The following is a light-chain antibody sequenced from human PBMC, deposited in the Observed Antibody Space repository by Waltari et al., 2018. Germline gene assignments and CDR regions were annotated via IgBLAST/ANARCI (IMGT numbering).Light chain of an antibody. J-gene: IGLJ2*01. V-gene: IGLV2-11*01. CDR1: SSDIGAYNY. CDR3: SSYVGTLV. CDR2: DVS. Sequence: QSALTQPRSVSGSPGQSVTISCTGSSSDIGAYNYVSWYQQHPGKAPKLMIYDVSERPSGVPEGFSGSKSGNTASLTSSGLQAEDEADYHCSSYVGTLVFGGGTKLTVL.